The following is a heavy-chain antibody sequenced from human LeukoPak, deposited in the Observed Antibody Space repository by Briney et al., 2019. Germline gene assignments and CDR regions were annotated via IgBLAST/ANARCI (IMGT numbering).Heavy chain of an antibody. D-gene: IGHD1-26*01. CDR2: ISAYNGNT. Sequence: ASVKVSCKASGYTFTSYGISWVRQAPGRGLEWMGWISAYNGNTNYAQKLQGRVTMTTDTSTSTAYMELRSLRSDDTAVYYCAGASTASGSYSRWGQGTLVTVSS. CDR1: GYTFTSYG. J-gene: IGHJ4*02. V-gene: IGHV1-18*01. CDR3: AGASTASGSYSR.